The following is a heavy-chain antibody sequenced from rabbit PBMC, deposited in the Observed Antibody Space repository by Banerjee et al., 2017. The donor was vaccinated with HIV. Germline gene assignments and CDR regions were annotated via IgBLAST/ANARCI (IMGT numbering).Heavy chain of an antibody. CDR2: IYAGSSGVT. D-gene: IGHD2-1*01. CDR3: ARGYDDYDARLDL. V-gene: IGHV1S40*01. J-gene: IGHJ3*01. Sequence: QSLEESGGDLVKPGASLTLTCTASGFSFSGNYYMCWVRQAPGKGLEWIACIYAGSSGVTYHARWAIGRFTISSHNAQNTLYLQLNSLTAADTATYFCARGYDDYDARLDLWGQGTLVTVS. CDR1: GFSFSGNYY.